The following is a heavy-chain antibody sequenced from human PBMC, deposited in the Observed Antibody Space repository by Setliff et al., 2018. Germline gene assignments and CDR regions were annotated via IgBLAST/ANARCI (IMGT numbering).Heavy chain of an antibody. CDR2: IRSNSFGGTT. CDR1: GFNFANYA. CDR3: ARVDDYIWGTFHSMDY. D-gene: IGHD3-16*01. Sequence: GGSLRLSCTGSGFNFANYAVSWVRQAPGKGLEWIAFIRSNSFGGTTEYAASVKGRFTFSRDDFASVAYLQMDSLKTDDTAIYYCARVDDYIWGTFHSMDYWGQGTLVTVSS. J-gene: IGHJ4*02. V-gene: IGHV3-49*04.